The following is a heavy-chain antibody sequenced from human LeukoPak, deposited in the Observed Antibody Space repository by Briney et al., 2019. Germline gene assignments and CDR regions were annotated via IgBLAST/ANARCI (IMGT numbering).Heavy chain of an antibody. CDR3: ATGGRITMIVVRYFDY. V-gene: IGHV4-39*01. CDR2: IYYSGST. CDR1: GGSISSSIYY. J-gene: IGHJ4*02. D-gene: IGHD3-22*01. Sequence: SETLSLTCTVSGGSISSSIYYWGWIRQPPGKGLEWIGSIYYSGSTYYNPSLKSRVTISVDTSKNQFSLKLSSVTAADTAVYYCATGGRITMIVVRYFDYWGQGTLVTVSS.